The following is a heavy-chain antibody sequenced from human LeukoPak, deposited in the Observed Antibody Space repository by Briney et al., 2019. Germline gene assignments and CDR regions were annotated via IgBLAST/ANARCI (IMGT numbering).Heavy chain of an antibody. D-gene: IGHD3-10*01. CDR2: FQSSGSI. J-gene: IGHJ4*02. V-gene: IGHV4-4*07. CDR3: ATGSGGLDH. CDR1: GGSINRWF. Sequence: SETLSLTCSVSGGSINRWFWSWIRQPAGKGLEWIGRFQSSGSIIYNPSLRSRVTMSVDTSTNQFFLRLTSVTAADTAVYYCATGSGGLDHWGQGTPVTVSS.